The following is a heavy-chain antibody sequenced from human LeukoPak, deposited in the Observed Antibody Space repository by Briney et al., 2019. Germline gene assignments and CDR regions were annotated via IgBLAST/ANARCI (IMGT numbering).Heavy chain of an antibody. CDR2: IYSGGST. CDR1: GFTVSSNY. CDR3: ARMDYYDSSGYPHWYFDL. V-gene: IGHV3-53*01. J-gene: IGHJ2*01. Sequence: PGGSLRLSCAASGFTVSSNYMSWVRQAPGKGLEWVSVIYSGGSTYYADSVKGRFTISRDNAKNTLYLQMNSLRAEDTAVYYCARMDYYDSSGYPHWYFDLWGRGTLVTVSS. D-gene: IGHD3-22*01.